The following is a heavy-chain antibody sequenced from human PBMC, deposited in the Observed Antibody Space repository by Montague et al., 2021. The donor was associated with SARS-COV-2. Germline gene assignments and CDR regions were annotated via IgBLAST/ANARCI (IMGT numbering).Heavy chain of an antibody. V-gene: IGHV4-59*08. CDR3: TRLPRGSGTWGYFDY. CDR1: DGSIRSYY. Sequence: SETLSLTCTVSDGSIRSYYWNWMQQTPGKGLEWIGYMHDSGTANYNPSLRSRVTLMVDASRNQFSLELSSVTAADTAMYYCTRLPRGSGTWGYFDYWAQGTLVTVSS. D-gene: IGHD3-10*01. J-gene: IGHJ4*02. CDR2: MHDSGTA.